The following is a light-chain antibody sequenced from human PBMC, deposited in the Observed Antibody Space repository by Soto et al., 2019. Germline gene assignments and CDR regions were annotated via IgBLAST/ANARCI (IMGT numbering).Light chain of an antibody. Sequence: ETELTQSPATLSVSTGERATLSCRARQSVYNSLAWYQERPGQAPRLLIYGASTRATGIPARFSGSGSGTEFTLTISSLQSEDSAIYYCQQCNNWPTFGQGTKV. J-gene: IGKJ1*01. CDR2: GAS. CDR3: QQCNNWPT. V-gene: IGKV3-15*01. CDR1: QSVYNS.